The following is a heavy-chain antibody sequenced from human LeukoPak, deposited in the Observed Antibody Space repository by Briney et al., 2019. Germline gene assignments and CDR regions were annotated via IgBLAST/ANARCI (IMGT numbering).Heavy chain of an antibody. Sequence: GGSLRLSCAASGFTFSSYSMSWVRQAPGQGLEWVSVISDSGGHTYYADSVKGRFTISRGNSENTLFLQMSSLRVEDTAIYYCVKDSFRCREGFEPWGQGTLVTVSS. CDR2: ISDSGGHT. V-gene: IGHV3-23*01. CDR1: GFTFSSYS. CDR3: VKDSFRCREGFEP. J-gene: IGHJ5*02. D-gene: IGHD3-10*01.